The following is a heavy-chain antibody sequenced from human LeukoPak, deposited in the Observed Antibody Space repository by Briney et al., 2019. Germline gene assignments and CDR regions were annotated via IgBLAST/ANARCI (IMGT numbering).Heavy chain of an antibody. CDR1: GYTFTGYY. CDR3: AKGGSTNFYYGDV. D-gene: IGHD2/OR15-2a*01. V-gene: IGHV1-2*02. CDR2: INPISGDT. J-gene: IGHJ6*02. Sequence: ASVKVSCKASGYTFTGYYIHWVRQAPGQGLEWMGWINPISGDTNYAQKFQGRVTMTRDTSINTAYMELSRLRSDDTAVYYCAKGGSTNFYYGDVWGQGTTVTVSS.